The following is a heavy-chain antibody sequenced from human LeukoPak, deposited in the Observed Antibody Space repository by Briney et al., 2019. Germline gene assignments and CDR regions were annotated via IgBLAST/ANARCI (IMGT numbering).Heavy chain of an antibody. V-gene: IGHV4-39*01. CDR2: IYYSGST. J-gene: IGHJ3*02. CDR1: GGSISSSSYY. Sequence: SETLSLTCTVSGGSISSSSYYWGWIRQPPGKGLEWIGSIYYSGSTYYNPSLKSRVTISVDASKNQFSLKLSSVTAADTAVYYCARLKDSFDAFDIWGQGTMVTVSS. CDR3: ARLKDSFDAFDI. D-gene: IGHD2-15*01.